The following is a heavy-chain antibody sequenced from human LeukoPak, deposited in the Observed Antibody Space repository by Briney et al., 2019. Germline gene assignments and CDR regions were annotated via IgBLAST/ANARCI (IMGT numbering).Heavy chain of an antibody. D-gene: IGHD3-22*01. V-gene: IGHV3-9*01. J-gene: IGHJ4*02. Sequence: GGSLRLSCAASVFTFDDYSMYWVRHAPWKGLEWVSGISWNSGSIGYADSVKGRFTISRDNAKNSLYLQMNSLRAEDTALYYCAKAPSMIAPPDYWGLGTLVTVSS. CDR1: VFTFDDYS. CDR2: ISWNSGSI. CDR3: AKAPSMIAPPDY.